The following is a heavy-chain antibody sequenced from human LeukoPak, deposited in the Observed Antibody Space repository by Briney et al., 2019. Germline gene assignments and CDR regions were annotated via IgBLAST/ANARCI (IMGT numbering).Heavy chain of an antibody. J-gene: IGHJ4*02. CDR2: ISGSGGST. Sequence: GGSLRLSCAASGFTFSSYAMSWVRQAPGKGLEWVSAISGSGGSTYYADSVKGRFTISRDNSKNTLYLQMNSLRAEDTAAYYCAKDRLLWFGEPFDYWGQGTLVTVSS. D-gene: IGHD3-10*01. V-gene: IGHV3-23*01. CDR3: AKDRLLWFGEPFDY. CDR1: GFTFSSYA.